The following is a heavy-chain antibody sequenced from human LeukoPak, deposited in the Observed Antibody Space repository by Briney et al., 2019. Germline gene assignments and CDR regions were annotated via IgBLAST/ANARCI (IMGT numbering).Heavy chain of an antibody. Sequence: GRSLRLSCAASGFTFSSYAMHWVRQAPGKGLEWVAVISYDGSNKYYADSVKGRFTISRDNSKNTLYLQMNSLRAEDTAVYYCAKDAIDYDILTGIDYWGQGTLVTVSS. V-gene: IGHV3-30-3*01. CDR1: GFTFSSYA. CDR3: AKDAIDYDILTGIDY. CDR2: ISYDGSNK. J-gene: IGHJ4*02. D-gene: IGHD3-9*01.